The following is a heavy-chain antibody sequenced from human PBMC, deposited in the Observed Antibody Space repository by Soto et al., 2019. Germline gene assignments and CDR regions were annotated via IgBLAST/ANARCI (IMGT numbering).Heavy chain of an antibody. J-gene: IGHJ4*02. Sequence: SETLSLTCTVSGGSISSYYWSWIRPPPGKGLEWIGYIYYSGSTNYNPSLKSRVTISVDTSKNQFSLKLSSVTAADTAVYYCAGNYYDSSGYYGSWGQGTLVTVS. D-gene: IGHD3-22*01. CDR2: IYYSGST. V-gene: IGHV4-59*01. CDR3: AGNYYDSSGYYGS. CDR1: GGSISSYY.